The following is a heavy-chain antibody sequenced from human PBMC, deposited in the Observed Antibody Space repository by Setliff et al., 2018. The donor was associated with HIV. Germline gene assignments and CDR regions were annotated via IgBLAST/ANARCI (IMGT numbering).Heavy chain of an antibody. D-gene: IGHD2-21*01. J-gene: IGHJ4*02. CDR3: ARDRNCGNGCYSSADH. V-gene: IGHV3-23*01. CDR1: RFTFNSYA. Sequence: PGGSLRLSCAASRFTFNSYAMSWVRKTPGKGLEWGSGISAGGGTTYYADSVKGRFTIPRDNSKNTVYLQMNSLTTEDTAVYYCARDRNCGNGCYSSADHWRLGPLVTVSS. CDR2: ISAGGGTT.